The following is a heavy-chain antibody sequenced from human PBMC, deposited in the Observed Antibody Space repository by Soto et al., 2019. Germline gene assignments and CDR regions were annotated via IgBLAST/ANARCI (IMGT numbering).Heavy chain of an antibody. J-gene: IGHJ5*02. Sequence: SETLSLTCTVSGGSISSYYWSWIRQPPGKGLEWIGYIYYSGSTNYNPSLKSRVTISVDTSKNQFSLKLSSVTAADTAVYYCARLKGYCSGGSCYGWFDPWGQGTLVTVSS. CDR3: ARLKGYCSGGSCYGWFDP. D-gene: IGHD2-15*01. CDR1: GGSISSYY. CDR2: IYYSGST. V-gene: IGHV4-59*08.